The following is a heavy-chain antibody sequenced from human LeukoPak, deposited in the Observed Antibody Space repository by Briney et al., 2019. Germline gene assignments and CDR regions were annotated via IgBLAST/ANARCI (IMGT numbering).Heavy chain of an antibody. CDR3: ARGGRGYSSGWLDY. CDR2: INHSGST. V-gene: IGHV4-39*07. D-gene: IGHD6-19*01. J-gene: IGHJ4*02. Sequence: SETLSLTCTVSGGSISSGDYYWSWIRQPPGKGLEWIGEINHSGSTNYNPSLKSRVTISVDTSKNQFSLKLSSVTAADTAVYYCARGGRGYSSGWLDYWGQGTLVTVSS. CDR1: GGSISSGDYY.